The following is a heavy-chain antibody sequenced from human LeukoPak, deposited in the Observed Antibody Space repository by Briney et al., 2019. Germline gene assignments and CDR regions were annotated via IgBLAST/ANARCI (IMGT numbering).Heavy chain of an antibody. D-gene: IGHD2-2*02. Sequence: PGRSLRLSCAASGFTFSSYGMHWVRQAPGKGLEWEAVISYDGSNKYYADSVKGRFTISRDNSKNTLYLQVNSLRAEDTAVYYCAKELYPYYYYYGMDVWGQGTTVTVSS. CDR1: GFTFSSYG. J-gene: IGHJ6*02. V-gene: IGHV3-30*18. CDR3: AKELYPYYYYYGMDV. CDR2: ISYDGSNK.